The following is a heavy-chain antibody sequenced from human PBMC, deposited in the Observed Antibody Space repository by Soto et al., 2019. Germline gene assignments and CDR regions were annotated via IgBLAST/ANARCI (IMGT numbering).Heavy chain of an antibody. Sequence: ASVKVSCKGFGYSFMKYGINWVRQAPGQGLEWVGWISPYSGYTHSAQKFHGRLTLTTDTAASTAYMELRILRSADTALYYCARDVSVLVPAAHPSRFDSWGQGTLVTAPQ. D-gene: IGHD2-2*01. CDR2: ISPYSGYT. CDR3: ARDVSVLVPAAHPSRFDS. V-gene: IGHV1-18*01. J-gene: IGHJ4*02. CDR1: GYSFMKYG.